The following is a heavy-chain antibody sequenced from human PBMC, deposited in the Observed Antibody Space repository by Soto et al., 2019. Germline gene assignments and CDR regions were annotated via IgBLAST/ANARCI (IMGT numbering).Heavy chain of an antibody. CDR2: IVVGSGNT. V-gene: IGHV1-58*02. D-gene: IGHD2-2*01. CDR1: GFTFTSSA. J-gene: IGHJ4*02. Sequence: VASVKVSCKASGFTFTSSAMQWVRQARGQRLEWIGWIVVGSGNTNYAQKFQERVTITRDMSTSTAYMELSSLRSEDTAVYYCAALSTKGYCSSTSCKNYFDYWGQGTLVTVSS. CDR3: AALSTKGYCSSTSCKNYFDY.